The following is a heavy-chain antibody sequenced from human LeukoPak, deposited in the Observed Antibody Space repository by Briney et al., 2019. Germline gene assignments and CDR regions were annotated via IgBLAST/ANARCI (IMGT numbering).Heavy chain of an antibody. D-gene: IGHD3-3*01. CDR2: INHSGST. Sequence: SETLSLTCAVYGGSFSGYYRSWIRQPPGKGLEWIGEINHSGSTNYNPSLKSRVTISVDTSKNQFSLKLSSVTAADTAVYYCARGIPPIFGVVITQNWFDPWGQGTLVTVSS. V-gene: IGHV4-34*01. J-gene: IGHJ5*02. CDR3: ARGIPPIFGVVITQNWFDP. CDR1: GGSFSGYY.